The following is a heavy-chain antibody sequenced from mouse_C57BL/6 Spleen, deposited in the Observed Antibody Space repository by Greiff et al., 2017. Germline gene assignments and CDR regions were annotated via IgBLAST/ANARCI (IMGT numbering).Heavy chain of an antibody. D-gene: IGHD1-1*01. CDR1: GYTFTSYW. CDR3: AKELITTVVDYAMDY. Sequence: VKLQQPGAELVKPGASVKLSCKASGYTFTSYWMHWVKQRPGQGLEWIGMIHPNSGSTNYNEKFKSKATLTVDKSSSTAYMQLSSLTSEDSAVYYCAKELITTVVDYAMDYWGQGTSVTVSS. V-gene: IGHV1-64*01. J-gene: IGHJ4*01. CDR2: IHPNSGST.